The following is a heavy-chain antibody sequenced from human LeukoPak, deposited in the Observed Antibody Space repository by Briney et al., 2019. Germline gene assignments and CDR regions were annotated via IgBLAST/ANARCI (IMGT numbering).Heavy chain of an antibody. J-gene: IGHJ4*02. V-gene: IGHV3-21*01. CDR2: ISSSSSYI. CDR1: GFTFSSYS. CDR3: ARDSPYYGSGSYGFDY. D-gene: IGHD3-10*01. Sequence: GGSLRLSCAASGFTFSSYSMNWVRQAPGQGQELVSFISSSSSYIYYADSVKGRFTISRDNAKNSLYLQMNSLRAEDTAVYYCARDSPYYGSGSYGFDYWGQGTLVTVSS.